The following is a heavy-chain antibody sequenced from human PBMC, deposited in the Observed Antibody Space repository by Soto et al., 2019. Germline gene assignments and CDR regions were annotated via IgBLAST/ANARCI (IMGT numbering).Heavy chain of an antibody. Sequence: VKLSCKASGSTYSSYAISWVRQAPGQGLEWMGIINPSGGSTSYAQKFQGRVTMTRDTSTSTVYMELSSLRSEDTAVYYCARYILLYYYDRRDLLSFRGQ. CDR1: GSTYSSYA. D-gene: IGHD3-22*01. V-gene: IGHV1-46*01. CDR3: ARYILLYYYDRRDLLSF. J-gene: IGHJ3*01. CDR2: INPSGGST.